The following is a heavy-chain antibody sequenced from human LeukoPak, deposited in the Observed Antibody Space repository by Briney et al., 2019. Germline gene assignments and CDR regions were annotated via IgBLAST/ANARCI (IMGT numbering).Heavy chain of an antibody. Sequence: GGSLRLSCAASGFTFSDYYMSWIRQAPGKGLEWVSYISSSGSIINYADSVKGRFTISRDNAKNSLYLQMNSLRAEDTAVYYCARVKIGGTLFDYWGQGTLVTVSS. CDR2: ISSSGSII. V-gene: IGHV3-11*01. D-gene: IGHD4-23*01. CDR3: ARVKIGGTLFDY. J-gene: IGHJ4*02. CDR1: GFTFSDYY.